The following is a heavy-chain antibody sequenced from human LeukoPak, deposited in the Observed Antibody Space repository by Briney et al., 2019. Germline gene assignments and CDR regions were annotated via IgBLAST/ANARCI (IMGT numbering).Heavy chain of an antibody. J-gene: IGHJ4*02. D-gene: IGHD4-17*01. V-gene: IGHV3-33*06. CDR2: IWYDGSNK. CDR3: AKDPSNDYGDYFDY. CDR1: GFTFSSYG. Sequence: GGSLRLSCAASGFTFSSYGMHWVRQAPGKGLEWVAVIWYDGSNKYYADSVKGRFTISRDNSKNTLYLQMNSLRAEDTAVYYCAKDPSNDYGDYFDYWGQGTLVTVSS.